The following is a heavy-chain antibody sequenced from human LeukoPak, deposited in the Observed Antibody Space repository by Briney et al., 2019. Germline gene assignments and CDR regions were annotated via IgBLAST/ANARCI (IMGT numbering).Heavy chain of an antibody. V-gene: IGHV4-34*01. CDR3: ARPSIAAAGNPGNYFDY. J-gene: IGHJ4*02. CDR1: GGSFSGYY. Sequence: PSETLSLTCAVYGGSFSGYYWSWIRQPPGKGLEWIGEINHSGSTNYNPSLKSRVTISVDTSKNQFSLKLSSVTAADTAVYYCARPSIAAAGNPGNYFDYWGQGTLVTVSS. D-gene: IGHD6-13*01. CDR2: INHSGST.